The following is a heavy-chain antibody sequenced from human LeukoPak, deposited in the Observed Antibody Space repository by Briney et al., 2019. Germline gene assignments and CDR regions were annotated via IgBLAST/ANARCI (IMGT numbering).Heavy chain of an antibody. V-gene: IGHV4-34*01. CDR3: ARDGGYSNPYYYYYYCMDV. Sequence: SETLSLTCAVYGGSFSGYYWSWIRQPPGKGLEWIGEINHSGSTNYNPSLKSRVTISVDTSKNQFSLKLSSVTAADTAVYYCARDGGYSNPYYYYYYCMDVWGKGTTVTVSS. CDR2: INHSGST. CDR1: GGSFSGYY. D-gene: IGHD4-11*01. J-gene: IGHJ6*03.